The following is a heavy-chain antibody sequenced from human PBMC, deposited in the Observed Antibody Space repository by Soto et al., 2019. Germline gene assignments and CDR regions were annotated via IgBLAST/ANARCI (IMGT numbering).Heavy chain of an antibody. CDR1: GGSMSSYY. Sequence: SETLSLTCTVSGGSMSSYYWSWIRQPPGKGLEWIGYIYYSGSTNYNPSLKSRVTISVDTSKNQFSLKLSSVTAADTAVYYCARVAPYQRAAIDYWGQGTLVTVSS. V-gene: IGHV4-59*01. D-gene: IGHD6-13*01. CDR3: ARVAPYQRAAIDY. J-gene: IGHJ4*02. CDR2: IYYSGST.